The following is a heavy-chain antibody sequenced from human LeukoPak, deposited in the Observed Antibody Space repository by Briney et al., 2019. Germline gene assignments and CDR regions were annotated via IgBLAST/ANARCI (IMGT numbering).Heavy chain of an antibody. CDR2: IYSGSNI. J-gene: IGHJ3*02. Sequence: PGGSQGLSCAASGFAVSSNYMSWVRQAPGKGLEWVSVIYSGSNIHYTESVKGRFTISRDNSRNTLYLQMNSLRVEDTAVYYCARNLGATGPHEAFYSCGQGTMVTVSS. CDR1: GFAVSSNY. CDR3: ARNLGATGPHEAFYS. D-gene: IGHD1-26*01. V-gene: IGHV3-53*01.